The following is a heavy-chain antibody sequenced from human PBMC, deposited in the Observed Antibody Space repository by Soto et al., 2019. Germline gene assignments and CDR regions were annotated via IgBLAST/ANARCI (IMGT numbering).Heavy chain of an antibody. D-gene: IGHD3-16*02. CDR2: INHSGST. CDR3: ARGGPTHYDYIWGSYRYTIFFAY. CDR1: GGSFSGYY. J-gene: IGHJ4*02. Sequence: SETLSLTCAVYGGSFSGYYWSWIRQPPGKGLEWIGEINHSGSTNYNPSLKSRVTISVDTSKNQFSLKLSSVTAADTAVYYCARGGPTHYDYIWGSYRYTIFFAYWGQGTLVTVSS. V-gene: IGHV4-34*01.